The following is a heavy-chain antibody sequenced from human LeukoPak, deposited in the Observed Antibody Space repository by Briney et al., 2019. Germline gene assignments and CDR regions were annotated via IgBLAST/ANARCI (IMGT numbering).Heavy chain of an antibody. J-gene: IGHJ4*02. CDR1: GGSISSSNW. D-gene: IGHD3-10*01. CDR2: INHSGST. Sequence: SGTLSLTCAVSGGSISSSNWWSWVRQPPGKGLEWIGEINHSGSTNYNPSLKSRVTISVDTSKNQFSLKLSSVTAADTAVYYCARGRGLLLWIDYWGQGTLVTVSS. V-gene: IGHV4-4*02. CDR3: ARGRGLLLWIDY.